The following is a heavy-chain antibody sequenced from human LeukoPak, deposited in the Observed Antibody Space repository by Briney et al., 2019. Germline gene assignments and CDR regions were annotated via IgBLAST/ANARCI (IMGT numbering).Heavy chain of an antibody. CDR3: AANWNDAGNWFDP. Sequence: SVKVSCKASGFTFTSSAVQWVRQARGQRLEWIGWIIVGSGNTNYAQKFQERVTITRDMSTSTAYMELSSLRSEDTAVYYCAANWNDAGNWFDPWGQGTLVTVSS. J-gene: IGHJ5*02. CDR1: GFTFTSSA. D-gene: IGHD1-1*01. CDR2: IIVGSGNT. V-gene: IGHV1-58*01.